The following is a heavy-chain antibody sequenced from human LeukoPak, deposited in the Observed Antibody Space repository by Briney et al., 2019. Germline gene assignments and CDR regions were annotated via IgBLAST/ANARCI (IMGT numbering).Heavy chain of an antibody. Sequence: GGSLRLSCAASGFTFSSYAMSGVRPAPGKGLAGVSTITGSGGSPYYADSVKGRFTISTDNSKNTLYLQMNSLRAEDTAVYYCAKPPPDSSSWLFDYWGQGTLVTVSS. CDR3: AKPPPDSSSWLFDY. D-gene: IGHD6-13*01. CDR1: GFTFSSYA. J-gene: IGHJ4*02. V-gene: IGHV3-23*01. CDR2: ITGSGGSP.